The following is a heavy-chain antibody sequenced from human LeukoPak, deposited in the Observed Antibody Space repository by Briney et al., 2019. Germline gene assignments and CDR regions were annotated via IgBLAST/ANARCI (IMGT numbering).Heavy chain of an antibody. CDR2: ISYNGGST. V-gene: IGHV3-64*02. J-gene: IGHJ6*04. CDR1: GFPFTNYA. Sequence: GGSLRLSCAASGFPFTNYAMHWVRQTPGKGLEYVSAISYNGGSTYYADSVKGRFTISRDNSKNTLYLQMGSLLPEDMGVYYCARRFAAQLAFVDVWGKGTTVTISS. CDR3: ARRFAAQLAFVDV. D-gene: IGHD3-3*02.